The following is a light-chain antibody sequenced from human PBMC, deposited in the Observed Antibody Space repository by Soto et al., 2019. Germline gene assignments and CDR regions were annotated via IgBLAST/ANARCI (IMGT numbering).Light chain of an antibody. CDR3: QQYNNWPPA. CDR1: QSVSGN. V-gene: IGKV3-15*01. Sequence: EIVMTQSPATLSVSPGERATLSCRASQSVSGNLAWYQQKPGQAPRLLIYGASTRATAIPARFSGSGSGTEFSLTISSLQSEDFPVYYCQQYNNWPPAFGQGTKVEIK. J-gene: IGKJ1*01. CDR2: GAS.